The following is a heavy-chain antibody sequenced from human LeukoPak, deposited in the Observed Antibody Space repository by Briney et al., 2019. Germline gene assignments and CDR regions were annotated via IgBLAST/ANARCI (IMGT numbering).Heavy chain of an antibody. V-gene: IGHV4-30-4*01. CDR1: GGSISSGEYY. CDR3: ARGDIVVVPAAPYFDY. Sequence: PSQTLCLTCTVSGGSISSGEYYWSWLRQPPGKGLEWIGYIYYSGSTYYNPAIKRRVTIRVDTSKNQFSLKLSSIAAADTAVYYCARGDIVVVPAAPYFDYWGQGTLVTVSS. D-gene: IGHD2-2*01. CDR2: IYYSGST. J-gene: IGHJ4*02.